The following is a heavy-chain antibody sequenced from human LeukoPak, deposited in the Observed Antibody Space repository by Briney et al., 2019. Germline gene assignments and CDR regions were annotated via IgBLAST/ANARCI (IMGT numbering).Heavy chain of an antibody. D-gene: IGHD3-10*01. J-gene: IGHJ6*03. V-gene: IGHV4-39*07. CDR2: IYYSGST. Sequence: PSETLSLTCTVSGGSISSSSYYWGWIRQPPGKGLEWIGSIYYSGSTYYNPSLKSRVTISVDTSKNQFSLKLSSVTAADTAVYYCARVVGITMVRGVIRDYYYYMDVWGKGTTVTVSS. CDR3: ARVVGITMVRGVIRDYYYYMDV. CDR1: GGSISSSSYY.